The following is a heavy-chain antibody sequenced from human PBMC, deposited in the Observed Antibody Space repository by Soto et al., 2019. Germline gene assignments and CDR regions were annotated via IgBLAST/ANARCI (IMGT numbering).Heavy chain of an antibody. CDR2: IYPGDSDT. Sequence: GASLTLSCQGSGYRFTSYWIGWVRHLPGKGLEWMGIIYPGDSDTRYSPSFQGQVTISADKSISTAYLQWSSLKASDTAMYYCARAAGTSSYYYYYGMDVWGQGTTVTVSS. CDR3: ARAAGTSSYYYYYGMDV. V-gene: IGHV5-51*01. CDR1: GYRFTSYW. J-gene: IGHJ6*02. D-gene: IGHD6-13*01.